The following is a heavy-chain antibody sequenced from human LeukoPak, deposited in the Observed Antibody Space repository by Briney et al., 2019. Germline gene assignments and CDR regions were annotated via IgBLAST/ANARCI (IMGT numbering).Heavy chain of an antibody. D-gene: IGHD2-2*01. CDR2: ISSSSSYI. CDR3: AKQSKLSCSSTTCPLDY. Sequence: GGSLRLSCAASGFTFSSYSMNWVRQAPGKGLEWVSSISSSSSYIYYADSVKARFIISRDNSKNTLYLQMSSLRAEDTAVYYCAKQSKLSCSSTTCPLDYWGQGTLVTVSS. V-gene: IGHV3-21*04. J-gene: IGHJ4*02. CDR1: GFTFSSYS.